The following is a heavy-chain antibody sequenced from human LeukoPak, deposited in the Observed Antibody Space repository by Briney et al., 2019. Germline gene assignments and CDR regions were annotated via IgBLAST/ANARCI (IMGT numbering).Heavy chain of an antibody. CDR2: IDHSGIT. CDR3: ARRLHRYCSSTSCYWKDY. J-gene: IGHJ4*02. D-gene: IGHD2-2*01. Sequence: PSETLSLTCIVSTYSISSDSYWGWIRQSPGKGLEWLGSIDHSGITYNNPSLKSRVTISIDSSKNQFSLKLSSVTAADTAVYYCARRLHRYCSSTSCYWKDYWGQGTLVTVSS. CDR1: TYSISSDSY. V-gene: IGHV4-38-2*02.